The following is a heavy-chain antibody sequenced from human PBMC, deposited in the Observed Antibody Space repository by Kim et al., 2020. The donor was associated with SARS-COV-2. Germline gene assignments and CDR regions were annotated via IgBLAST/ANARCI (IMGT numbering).Heavy chain of an antibody. CDR3: ARAITRYSGYDYTDLDY. D-gene: IGHD5-12*01. V-gene: IGHV4-34*01. J-gene: IGHJ4*02. CDR2: INHSGST. Sequence: SETLSLTCAVHGLYGGSFSGYSWTWIRQPPGKGLEWIGEINHSGSTNYNPSLKTRVTISVDTSTNQFSLKLDSVTAADRAVYYCARAITRYSGYDYTDLDYWGQGTLVTVSS. CDR1: GGSFSGYS.